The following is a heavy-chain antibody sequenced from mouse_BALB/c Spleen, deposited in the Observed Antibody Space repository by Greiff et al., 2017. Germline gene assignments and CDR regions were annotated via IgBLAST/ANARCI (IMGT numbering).Heavy chain of an antibody. Sequence: EVQLVESGPELAKPSQSLSLTCTVTGYSITSGHSLHRIRQFPGNKLECMGYIHYSGSTNYNPSLKSRISITRDTSKNQFFLQLNSVTTEDTSAFDCARYYRYEEYFDVWGAGTTVTVSS. J-gene: IGHJ1*01. CDR2: IHYSGST. CDR1: GYSITSGHS. V-gene: IGHV3-1*02. CDR3: ARYYRYEEYFDV. D-gene: IGHD2-14*01.